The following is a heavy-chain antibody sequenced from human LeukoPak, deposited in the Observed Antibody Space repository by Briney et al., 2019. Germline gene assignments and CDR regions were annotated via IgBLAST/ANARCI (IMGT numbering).Heavy chain of an antibody. CDR3: ARERGEVTTAVLDY. Sequence: SETLSLTCAVYGGSFSGYYWSWIRQPPGEGLEWIGEINHSGSTNYNPSLKSRVTISVDTSKNQFSLKLSSVTAADTAVYYCARERGEVTTAVLDYWGQGTLVTVSS. CDR1: GGSFSGYY. CDR2: INHSGST. D-gene: IGHD4-11*01. J-gene: IGHJ4*02. V-gene: IGHV4-34*01.